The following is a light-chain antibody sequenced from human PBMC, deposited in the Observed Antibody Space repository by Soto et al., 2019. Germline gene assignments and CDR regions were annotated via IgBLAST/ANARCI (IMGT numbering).Light chain of an antibody. Sequence: QSALTQPRSVSGSPGQSVTISCTGTSSDVGYYNYVSWYQQHPGKAPKLMTYDVTKRPSGVPDRFSGSKSGNTASLTISGLQAEDEADYYCCSYAGSYTLVFGGGTKVTVL. J-gene: IGLJ2*01. CDR2: DVT. CDR1: SSDVGYYNY. CDR3: CSYAGSYTLV. V-gene: IGLV2-11*01.